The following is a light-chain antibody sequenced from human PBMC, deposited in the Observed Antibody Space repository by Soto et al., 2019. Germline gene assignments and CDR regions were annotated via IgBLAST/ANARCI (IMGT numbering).Light chain of an antibody. CDR3: LSYDSDMISPRYV. CDR1: SSNIGAGRD. J-gene: IGLJ1*01. V-gene: IGLV1-40*01. Sequence: QSVLTQPPSVSGAPGQRVTISCTGSSSNIGAGRDVRWYQQLPGKAPKLLIYGDSNRPSGVPDRFSGSKSGASASLAITGLQAEDEAEYHCLSYDSDMISPRYVFGTGTKLTVL. CDR2: GDS.